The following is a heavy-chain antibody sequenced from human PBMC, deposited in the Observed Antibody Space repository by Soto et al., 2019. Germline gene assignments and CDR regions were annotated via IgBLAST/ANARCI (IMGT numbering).Heavy chain of an antibody. CDR1: GFTFSRNG. J-gene: IGHJ4*02. D-gene: IGHD4-17*01. Sequence: QVQLVESGGGVVQPGRSLRLSCAASGFTFSRNGMHWVRQAPGKGLEWVAVISYDGSRKYYLDSVKGRFTISRDNSRNTLYLQMNSLRAEDTAMYYCAKEGDYGDLDYWGQGTLVIVSS. CDR3: AKEGDYGDLDY. V-gene: IGHV3-30*18. CDR2: ISYDGSRK.